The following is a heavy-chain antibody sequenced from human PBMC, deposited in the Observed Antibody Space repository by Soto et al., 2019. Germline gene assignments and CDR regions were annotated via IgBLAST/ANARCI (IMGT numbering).Heavy chain of an antibody. CDR3: PRDPSYYGLDV. CDR1: GYTFTSYA. J-gene: IGHJ6*02. Sequence: ASVKVSCRASGYTFTSYAMHWVRQAPGQRLEWMGWINAGNGNTKYSQKFQGRVTITRDTSASTAYMELSSLRSEDTAVYYCPRDPSYYGLDVWGQGTTVTVSS. CDR2: INAGNGNT. V-gene: IGHV1-3*01.